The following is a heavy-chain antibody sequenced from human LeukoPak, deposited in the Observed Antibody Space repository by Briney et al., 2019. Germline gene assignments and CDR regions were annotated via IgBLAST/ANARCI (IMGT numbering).Heavy chain of an antibody. CDR3: ARHARSSSWFDP. CDR2: IDPSDSYS. Sequence: GESLKISCKGSGYSFTTYWISWVRQMSGKGLEWMGRIDPSDSYSNYSPSFQGHVTISADKSISTAYLQWSSLKASDTAMYYCARHARSSSWFDPWGQGTLVTVSS. CDR1: GYSFTTYW. J-gene: IGHJ5*02. V-gene: IGHV5-10-1*01. D-gene: IGHD6-6*01.